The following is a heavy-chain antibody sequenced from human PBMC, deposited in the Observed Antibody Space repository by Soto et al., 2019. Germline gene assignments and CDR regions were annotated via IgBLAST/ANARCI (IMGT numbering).Heavy chain of an antibody. Sequence: QLHLRESGPGLVKPSETLSLTCTVSGGSITSSSYYWGWIRQPPGKGLEWIGSIYYSGSTYYNPSLKSRVTLSVDTSKNQFSRKLSSVTAADTAVYYCATQEVGGSYVYTFDPWGQGTLVTVSS. CDR2: IYYSGST. CDR3: ATQEVGGSYVYTFDP. D-gene: IGHD1-26*01. CDR1: GGSITSSSYY. J-gene: IGHJ5*02. V-gene: IGHV4-39*01.